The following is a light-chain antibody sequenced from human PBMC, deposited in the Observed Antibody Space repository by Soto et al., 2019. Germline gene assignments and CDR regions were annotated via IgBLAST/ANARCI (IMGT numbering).Light chain of an antibody. CDR1: QNINNNY. CDR3: QQVLRDPLT. J-gene: IGKJ3*01. V-gene: IGKV3-20*01. CDR2: GAS. Sequence: VFTQSPGTLSFSPAGSATLSFMSIQNINNNYLALYQHKPGQSPRLLIYGASSRATGIPDRFSGSGYGTHSTITIIGLQTEDFATYYFQQVLRDPLTLGNGTNVDIK.